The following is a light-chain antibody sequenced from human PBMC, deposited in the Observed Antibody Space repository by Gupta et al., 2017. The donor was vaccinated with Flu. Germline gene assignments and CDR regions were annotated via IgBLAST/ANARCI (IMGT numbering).Light chain of an antibody. CDR1: QSISSW. Sequence: PFTLSASVGDRVTITCRASQSISSWLAWYQQKPGKAPKLLIYKASSVESGVPSRFSGSGSGTEFTLSISSLQPDDFATYYCLQDNSYSERFGQGTKLEIK. J-gene: IGKJ1*01. V-gene: IGKV1-5*03. CDR2: KAS. CDR3: LQDNSYSER.